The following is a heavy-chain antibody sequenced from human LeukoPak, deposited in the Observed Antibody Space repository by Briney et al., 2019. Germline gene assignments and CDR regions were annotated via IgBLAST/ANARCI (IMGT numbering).Heavy chain of an antibody. V-gene: IGHV3-21*01. CDR1: GFTFSSYS. CDR2: ISSSSSYI. D-gene: IGHD6-19*01. CDR3: ARDGRQWLVRGYFDY. Sequence: PGGSLRLSCAASGFTFSSYSMNWVRQAPGKGLEWVSSISSSSSYIYYADSVKGRFTISRDNAKNSLYLQMNSLRAEDTAVYYCARDGRQWLVRGYFDYRGQGTLVTVSS. J-gene: IGHJ4*02.